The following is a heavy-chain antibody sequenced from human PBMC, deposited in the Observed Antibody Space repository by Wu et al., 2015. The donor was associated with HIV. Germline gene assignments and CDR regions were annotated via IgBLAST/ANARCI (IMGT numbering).Heavy chain of an antibody. V-gene: IGHV1-2*02. J-gene: IGHJ4*02. CDR3: ARERQYQLLYAGFDY. Sequence: QVQLVQSGAEVKKPGASVKVSCKASGYTFTGYYMHWVRQAPGQGLEWMGWINPNSGGTNYAQKFQGRVTMTRDTSISTAYMELSRLRSDDTAVYYCARERQYQLLYAGFDYWGQGTLVTVSS. D-gene: IGHD2-2*02. CDR1: GYTFTGYY. CDR2: INPNSGGT.